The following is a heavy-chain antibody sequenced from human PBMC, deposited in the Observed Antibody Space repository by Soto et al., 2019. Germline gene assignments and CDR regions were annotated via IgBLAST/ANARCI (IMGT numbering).Heavy chain of an antibody. CDR1: GFTFSSYG. Sequence: PGGSLRLSCAASGFTFSSYGMHWVRQAPGKGLEWVAVISYDGSNKYYADSVKGRFTISRDNSKNTLYLQMNSLRAEDTAVYYCAKDRSRLGDIVATIGIFDYWGQGTLVTVSS. CDR2: ISYDGSNK. V-gene: IGHV3-30*18. J-gene: IGHJ4*02. D-gene: IGHD5-12*01. CDR3: AKDRSRLGDIVATIGIFDY.